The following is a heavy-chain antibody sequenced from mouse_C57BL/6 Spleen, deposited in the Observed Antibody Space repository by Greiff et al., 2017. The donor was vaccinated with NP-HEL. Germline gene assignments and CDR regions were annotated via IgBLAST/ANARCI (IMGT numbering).Heavy chain of an antibody. D-gene: IGHD2-5*01. CDR3: ARPYSNYGGFAY. J-gene: IGHJ3*01. CDR1: GFSLTSYG. CDR2: IWSGGST. Sequence: VKLMESGPGLVQPSQSLSITCTVSGFSLTSYGVHWVRQSPGKGLEWLGVIWSGGSTDYNAAFISRLSISKDNSKSQVFFKMNSLQADDTAIYYCARPYSNYGGFAYWGQGTLVTVSA. V-gene: IGHV2-2*01.